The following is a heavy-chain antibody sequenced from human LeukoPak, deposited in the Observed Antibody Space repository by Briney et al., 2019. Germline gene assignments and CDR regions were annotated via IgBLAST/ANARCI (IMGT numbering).Heavy chain of an antibody. CDR1: GFTFSNYE. CDR3: ASSDLKYSSGWYSGRNDAFDI. Sequence: PGGSLRLSCAASGFTFSNYEMNWVRQAPGKGLEWVSYISSSGSTIHYADSVKGRFTISRDNSKNTLYLQMDSLRAEDTAVYYCASSDLKYSSGWYSGRNDAFDIWGQGTMVTVSS. V-gene: IGHV3-48*03. D-gene: IGHD6-19*01. J-gene: IGHJ3*02. CDR2: ISSSGSTI.